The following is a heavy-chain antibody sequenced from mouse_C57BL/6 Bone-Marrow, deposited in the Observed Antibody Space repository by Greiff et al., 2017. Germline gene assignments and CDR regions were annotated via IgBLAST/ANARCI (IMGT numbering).Heavy chain of an antibody. V-gene: IGHV5-6*01. CDR2: ISSGGSYP. CDR3: ARHGGSWFAY. CDR1: GFTFSSYG. D-gene: IGHD1-1*02. Sequence: EVQVVESGGDLVKPGGSLKLSCAASGFTFSSYGMSWVRQTPDKRLEWVATISSGGSYPYYPDSVKGRFTISRDNAKNTLYLQMSRLKSEDTAMYYCARHGGSWFAYWGQGTLVTVSA. J-gene: IGHJ3*01.